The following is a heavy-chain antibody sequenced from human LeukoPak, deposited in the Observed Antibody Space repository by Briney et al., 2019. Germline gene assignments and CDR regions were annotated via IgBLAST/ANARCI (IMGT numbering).Heavy chain of an antibody. V-gene: IGHV3-66*01. CDR2: IYSGGST. J-gene: IGHJ6*02. Sequence: GGSLRLSCAASGFTVSSYYMSWVRQAQGKGLEWVSVIYSGGSTYYADSVTGRFTISRDNSKNTLYLQMNSLRAEDTAVYYCAREVVPAARYYYGMDVWGQGTTVTVSS. D-gene: IGHD2-2*01. CDR3: AREVVPAARYYYGMDV. CDR1: GFTVSSYY.